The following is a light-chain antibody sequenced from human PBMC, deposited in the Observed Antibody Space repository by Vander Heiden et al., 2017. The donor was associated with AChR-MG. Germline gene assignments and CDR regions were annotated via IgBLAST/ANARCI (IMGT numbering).Light chain of an antibody. CDR2: AAS. CDR1: QSISSF. V-gene: IGKV1-39*01. CDR3: QQSYSTIFT. Sequence: DIQMTQFPSSLSASVGDRVTITCRASQSISSFLNWYQQKPGKAPELLIYAASNLQGGVPSRFSGGGSGTDFTLTISSLQPEDFATYYCQQSYSTIFTFGPGTKVDI. J-gene: IGKJ3*01.